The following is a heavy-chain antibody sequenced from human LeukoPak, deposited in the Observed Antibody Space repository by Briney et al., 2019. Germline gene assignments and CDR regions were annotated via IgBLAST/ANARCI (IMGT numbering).Heavy chain of an antibody. J-gene: IGHJ4*02. CDR2: ISAYNGNT. CDR1: GYTFTSYG. Sequence: ASVTVSCKASGYTFTSYGISWVRQAPGQGLEWMGWISAYNGNTNYAQKLQGRVTITTDTSTSTAYMELRSLRSDDTAVYYCARESSYGTEVDYWGQGTLVTVSS. CDR3: ARESSYGTEVDY. V-gene: IGHV1-18*01. D-gene: IGHD5-18*01.